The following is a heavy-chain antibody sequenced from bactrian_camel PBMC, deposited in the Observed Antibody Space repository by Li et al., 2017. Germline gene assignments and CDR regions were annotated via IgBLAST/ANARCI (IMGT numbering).Heavy chain of an antibody. Sequence: VESGGGSVQSGGSLRLSCATGGYTYRGGTGYYIAWFRQAPGNEREVVAIIDSYGATTYTDSVKGRFTISRDDAKNTLYLQMNSLKPEDTSIYYCAARRGDSWTPFTGYEYWGQGTQVTVS. CDR3: AARRGDSWTPFTGYEY. CDR1: GYTYRGGTGYY. V-gene: IGHV3S53*01. D-gene: IGHD3*01. CDR2: IDSYGAT. J-gene: IGHJ4*01.